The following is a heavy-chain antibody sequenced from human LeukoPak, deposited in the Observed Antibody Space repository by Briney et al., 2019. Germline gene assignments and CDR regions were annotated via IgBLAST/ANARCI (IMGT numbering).Heavy chain of an antibody. Sequence: GGSLRLSCVVSGFTLHDYTMHWVRQIPGKGREGVAHLTWNGQITSYGDYVKGRLNLSRDDSKNTLYLEMSRLNFDDTGLYYCVKDGIDGANWGYFGSWGRGTLVSVST. CDR2: LTWNGQIT. V-gene: IGHV3-43*01. J-gene: IGHJ5*02. D-gene: IGHD3-9*01. CDR3: VKDGIDGANWGYFGS. CDR1: GFTLHDYT.